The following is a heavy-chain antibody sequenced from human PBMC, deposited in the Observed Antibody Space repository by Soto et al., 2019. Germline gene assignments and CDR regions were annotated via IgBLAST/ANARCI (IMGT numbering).Heavy chain of an antibody. V-gene: IGHV5-10-1*01. CDR3: ARHEPLKDWSPPHDRVDP. CDR1: GYTFTSYW. Sequence: GESLKISCKGSGYTFTSYWISWVRQMPGKGLEWMGRIDASDSYANYSPSFQGHVTISADKSVSTAYLQGSSLKASDTAMYYCARHEPLKDWSPPHDRVDPWGQGTLVT. D-gene: IGHD3-22*01. CDR2: IDASDSYA. J-gene: IGHJ5*02.